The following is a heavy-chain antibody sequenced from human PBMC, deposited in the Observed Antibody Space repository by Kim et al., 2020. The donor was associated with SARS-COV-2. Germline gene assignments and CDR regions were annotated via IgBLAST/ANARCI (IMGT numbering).Heavy chain of an antibody. CDR3: ASFSTYAAASGGY. D-gene: IGHD6-13*01. J-gene: IGHJ4*02. V-gene: IGHV3-21*01. Sequence: YYADQVKGRFTISRDNAKNSLWLQMNSLRAEDTAVYYCASFSTYAAASGGYWGQGTQVIVSS.